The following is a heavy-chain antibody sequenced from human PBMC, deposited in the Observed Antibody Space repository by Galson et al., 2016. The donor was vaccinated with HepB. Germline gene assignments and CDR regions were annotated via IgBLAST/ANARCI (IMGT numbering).Heavy chain of an antibody. Sequence: ETLSLTCTVSGGSISSRFYYWGWIRQPPGKGLEWNGNIYYSGTTYYKPSLQSRVTISIDTSNNQFHLRLTSVTAADTAVYYCVRRQRDGLVNFWGQGTLVTVSS. D-gene: IGHD3/OR15-3a*01. CDR3: VRRQRDGLVNF. J-gene: IGHJ3*01. V-gene: IGHV4-39*01. CDR2: IYYSGTT. CDR1: GGSISSRFYY.